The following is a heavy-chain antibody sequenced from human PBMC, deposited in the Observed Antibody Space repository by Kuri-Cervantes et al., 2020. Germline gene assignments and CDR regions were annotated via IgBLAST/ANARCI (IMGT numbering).Heavy chain of an antibody. D-gene: IGHD2-15*01. V-gene: IGHV3-30-3*01. Sequence: GESLKISCAASGFTFSSYAMHWVRQAPGKGLEWVAVISYDGSNKYYADSVKGRFTISRDNSKNTLYLQMNSLRAEDTAVYYCARDLDGGSGGNTPEYYYGMDVWGQGTTVTVSS. J-gene: IGHJ6*02. CDR1: GFTFSSYA. CDR2: ISYDGSNK. CDR3: ARDLDGGSGGNTPEYYYGMDV.